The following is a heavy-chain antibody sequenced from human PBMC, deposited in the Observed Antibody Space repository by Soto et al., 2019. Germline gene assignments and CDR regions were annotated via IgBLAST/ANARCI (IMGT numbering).Heavy chain of an antibody. J-gene: IGHJ6*04. CDR2: IIPILGIA. CDR3: ARVRCSSTSCYPSSPDV. CDR1: VGTFSSYT. Sequence: ASVNVARKASVGTFSSYTISRLSQAPGQGLEWMGRIIPILGIANYAQKFQGRVTITADKSTSTAYMELSSLRSEDTAVYYCARVRCSSTSCYPSSPDVWGKGTTVTVSS. V-gene: IGHV1-69*02. D-gene: IGHD2-2*01.